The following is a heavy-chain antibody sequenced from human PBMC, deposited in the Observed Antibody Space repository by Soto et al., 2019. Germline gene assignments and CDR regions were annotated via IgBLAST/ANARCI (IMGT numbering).Heavy chain of an antibody. V-gene: IGHV4-59*01. CDR3: ARRWGTYFDY. D-gene: IGHD7-27*01. CDR2: IYYTGSTT. Sequence: QVQLQESGPGLVKPSETLSLTCTVSGGSISSYYWSWIRQPPGKGLEWIGYIYYTGSTTNYNPSLKSRVTISVDTSKNQFSLKLRSVTAADTAVYYCARRWGTYFDYWGQGTLVTVSS. J-gene: IGHJ4*02. CDR1: GGSISSYY.